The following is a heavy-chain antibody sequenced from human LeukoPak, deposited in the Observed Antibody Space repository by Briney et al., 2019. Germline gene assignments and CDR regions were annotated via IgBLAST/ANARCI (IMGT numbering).Heavy chain of an antibody. CDR1: GFTFGSYG. CDR2: ISYDGSNK. CDR3: AKWAAAAGKNYFDY. D-gene: IGHD6-13*01. J-gene: IGHJ4*02. V-gene: IGHV3-30*18. Sequence: GRSLRLSRAASGFTFGSYGMHWVRQAPGKGLEWVAVISYDGSNKYYADSVKGRFTISRDNSKNTLYLQMNSLRAEDTAVYYCAKWAAAAGKNYFDYWGQGTLVTVSS.